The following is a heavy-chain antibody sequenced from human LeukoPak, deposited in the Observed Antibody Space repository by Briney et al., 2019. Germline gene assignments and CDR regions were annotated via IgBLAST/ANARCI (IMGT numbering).Heavy chain of an antibody. V-gene: IGHV3-23*01. CDR3: VPGSH. Sequence: PGGSLRLSCAASGFTFSNYAMHWVRQAPGKGLEWVSTIDGPTFRTHYADSVMGRFTISRDNSKNTLYLQMNSLRAEDTAVYYCVPGSHWGQGTLVTVSS. D-gene: IGHD1-26*01. J-gene: IGHJ4*02. CDR2: IDGPTFRT. CDR1: GFTFSNYA.